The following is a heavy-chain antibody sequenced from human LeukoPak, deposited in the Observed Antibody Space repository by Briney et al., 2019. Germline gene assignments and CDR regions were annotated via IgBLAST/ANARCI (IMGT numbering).Heavy chain of an antibody. CDR1: GGSFSGYY. V-gene: IGHV4-34*01. J-gene: IGHJ6*03. CDR3: AREASRIIITCGGGRWRPMDV. D-gene: IGHD3-16*01. Sequence: SETLSLTCAVYGGSFSGYYWSWIRQPPGKGLEWIGDINHSGSPNYNPALQSRVTIAVDTSKIQFSLKLCSVTAADTAVYYCAREASRIIITCGGGRWRPMDVWGKGSTVTVSS. CDR2: INHSGSP.